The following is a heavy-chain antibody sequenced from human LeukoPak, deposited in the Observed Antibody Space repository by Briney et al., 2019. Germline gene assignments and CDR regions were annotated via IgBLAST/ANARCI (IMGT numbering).Heavy chain of an antibody. CDR1: GGSISGYY. D-gene: IGHD3-22*01. CDR2: VYYTGTT. J-gene: IGHJ4*02. CDR3: ARPSSGYFHE. Sequence: PSETLSLTCTVSGGSISGYYWSWIRHPPGKGLEWIGYVYYTGTTNYNPSLNSRVTISVDTSKNQFSLKLSSVTAADTAVYYCARPSSGYFHEWGQGTLVTVPS. V-gene: IGHV4-59*13.